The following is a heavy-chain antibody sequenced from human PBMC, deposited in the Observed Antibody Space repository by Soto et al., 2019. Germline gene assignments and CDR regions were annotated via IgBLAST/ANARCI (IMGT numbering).Heavy chain of an antibody. V-gene: IGHV3-21*01. CDR2: ISSSSSYI. CDR1: GFTFSSYS. J-gene: IGHJ4*02. D-gene: IGHD2-2*01. Sequence: PGGSLRLSCAASGFTFSSYSMNWVRQAPGKGLEWVSSISSSSSYIYYADSVKGRFTISRDNAKNSLYLQMNSLRAEDTAVYYCARSILEDIVVVPAALFDYWGQGTLVTSPQ. CDR3: ARSILEDIVVVPAALFDY.